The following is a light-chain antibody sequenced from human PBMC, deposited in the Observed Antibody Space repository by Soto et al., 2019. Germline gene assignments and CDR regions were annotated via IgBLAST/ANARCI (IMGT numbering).Light chain of an antibody. CDR1: SSNIGAGYD. CDR3: QSYDSTLSARYV. Sequence: QSVLTQPPSVSGAPGQWVTISCTGSSSNIGAGYDVHWYQQRPGAAPKLLISANINRPSGVPDRFSGSKSGTSASLAITGLQADDEGDYYCQSYDSTLSARYVFGTGTKLTVL. J-gene: IGLJ1*01. CDR2: ANI. V-gene: IGLV1-40*01.